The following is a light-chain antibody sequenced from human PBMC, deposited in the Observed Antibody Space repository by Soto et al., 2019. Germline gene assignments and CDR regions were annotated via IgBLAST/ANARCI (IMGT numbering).Light chain of an antibody. CDR3: LQDSSYPRT. CDR2: GTS. CDR1: QGIGTE. V-gene: IGKV1-6*01. J-gene: IGKJ1*01. Sequence: AIQMTQSPSSLSASVGDRVTITCRASQGIGTELGWYQQRPGKAPRLLIYGTSTLQYGVPSRFSRSGSDTDFTLIISSLQPEDFATYYCLQDSSYPRTFGQGTKVEIK.